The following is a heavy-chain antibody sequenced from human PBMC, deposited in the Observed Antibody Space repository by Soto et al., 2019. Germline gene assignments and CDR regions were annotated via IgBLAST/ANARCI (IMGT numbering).Heavy chain of an antibody. CDR3: AKEYCASTSCNFDH. V-gene: IGHV3-23*01. J-gene: IGHJ4*02. D-gene: IGHD2-2*01. CDR1: GFTFSNYA. CDR2: ISGSGAST. Sequence: EVQLLESGGGLVQPGGSLRLSCAASGFTFSNYAMSWVRQAPGKGLAWVSAISGSGASTYYADSVKGRFTISRDNSKNTLYLQMNSLRAEDTAVYYCAKEYCASTSCNFDHWGQGTLVTVSS.